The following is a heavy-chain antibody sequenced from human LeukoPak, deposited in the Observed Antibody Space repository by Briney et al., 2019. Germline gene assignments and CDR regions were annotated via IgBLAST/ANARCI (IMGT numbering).Heavy chain of an antibody. CDR3: TTKSAGGDYDILTGYHYYYYYYMDV. J-gene: IGHJ6*03. D-gene: IGHD3-9*01. V-gene: IGHV3-15*01. CDR1: GFTFSNAW. Sequence: GGSLRLSCAASGFTFSNAWMSWVRQAPGKGLEWVGRIKIKTDGGTTDYAAPVKARFTISRDDSKNTLYLQMNSLKTEDTAVYYCTTKSAGGDYDILTGYHYYYYYYMDVWGKGTTVTVSS. CDR2: IKIKTDGGTT.